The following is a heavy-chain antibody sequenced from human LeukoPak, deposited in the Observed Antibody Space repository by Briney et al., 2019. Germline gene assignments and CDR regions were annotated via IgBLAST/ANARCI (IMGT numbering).Heavy chain of an antibody. CDR1: GGTFSSYA. V-gene: IGHV1-69*13. CDR2: IIPIFGTA. D-gene: IGHD3-22*01. CDR3: ASGLKYYYDSSGFYYYYYMDV. Sequence: GASVKVSCKASGGTFSSYAISWVRQAPGQGLEWMGGIIPIFGTANYAQKFQGRVTITADESTSTAYMELSSLRSEDTAVYYCASGLKYYYDSSGFYYYYYMDVWGKGTTVTISS. J-gene: IGHJ6*03.